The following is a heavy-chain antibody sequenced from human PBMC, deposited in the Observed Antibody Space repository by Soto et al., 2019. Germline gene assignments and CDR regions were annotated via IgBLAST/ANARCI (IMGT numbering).Heavy chain of an antibody. Sequence: GGSLRLSCAASGFTFSSYSMNWVRQAPGKGLEWVSSISSSSSYIYYADSVKGRFTISRDNAKNSLYLQMNSLRAEDTAVYYCARDLGYCSGGSCYPPNFGYWGQGTLVTVSS. V-gene: IGHV3-21*01. D-gene: IGHD2-15*01. J-gene: IGHJ4*02. CDR1: GFTFSSYS. CDR2: ISSSSSYI. CDR3: ARDLGYCSGGSCYPPNFGY.